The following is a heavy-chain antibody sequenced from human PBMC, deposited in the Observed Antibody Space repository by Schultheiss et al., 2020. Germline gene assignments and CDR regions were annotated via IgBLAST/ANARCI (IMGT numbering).Heavy chain of an antibody. CDR2: ISYDGSNK. CDR1: GFTFSSYG. Sequence: GGSLRLSCAASGFTFSSYGMHWVRQAPGKGLEWVAVISYDGSNKYYADSVKGRFTISRDNSKNTLYLQMNSLRAEDTAVYYCARETLDYYDSSVLLVVGRRFDVWGQGTTVTVSS. D-gene: IGHD3-22*01. CDR3: ARETLDYYDSSVLLVVGRRFDV. V-gene: IGHV3-30*03. J-gene: IGHJ6*02.